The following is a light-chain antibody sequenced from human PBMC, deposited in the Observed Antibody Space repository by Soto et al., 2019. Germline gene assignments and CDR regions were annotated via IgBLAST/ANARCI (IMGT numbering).Light chain of an antibody. J-gene: IGLJ1*01. V-gene: IGLV2-14*01. Sequence: QSVLTQPASVSGSPGQSITISCTGTSSDVGGYNYVSWYQQHPGKAPKLMIYDVSNRPSGVSNRFSGSKSGNTASLTISGLQAEDEADYYCSAVFGTGTKVTVL. CDR2: DVS. CDR3: SAV. CDR1: SSDVGGYNY.